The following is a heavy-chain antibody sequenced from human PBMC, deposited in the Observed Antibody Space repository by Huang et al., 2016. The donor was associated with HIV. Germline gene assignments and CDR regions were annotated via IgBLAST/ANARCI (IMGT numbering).Heavy chain of an antibody. Sequence: QLLLQESGPGLVKPSEALALTCAVSGGSIRSSDYHWGWIRQPRGKGLEWIGGIYFKGRTHYRPSPKSRVTIAVDTSKNLVFLSLNSMTAADTAVYYCARHREGPVAYYSGWGSHLNYMDVWGRGRTVVVSS. J-gene: IGHJ6*03. D-gene: IGHD3-10*01. V-gene: IGHV4-39*01. CDR2: IYFKGRT. CDR3: ARHREGPVAYYSGWGSHLNYMDV. CDR1: GGSIRSSDYH.